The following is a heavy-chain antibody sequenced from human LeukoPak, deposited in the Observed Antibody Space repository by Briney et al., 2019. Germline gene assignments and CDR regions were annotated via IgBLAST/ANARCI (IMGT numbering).Heavy chain of an antibody. J-gene: IGHJ6*03. Sequence: ASVKVSCKASGGTFSSYAISWVRQAPGQGLEWMGGIIPIFGTANYAQKFQGRVTITTDESTSTAYMELSSLRSEDTAVYYCARAEVVNYYYYYYMDVWGKGPTVTVSS. CDR2: IIPIFGTA. V-gene: IGHV1-69*05. CDR3: ARAEVVNYYYYYYMDV. CDR1: GGTFSSYA. D-gene: IGHD3-16*02.